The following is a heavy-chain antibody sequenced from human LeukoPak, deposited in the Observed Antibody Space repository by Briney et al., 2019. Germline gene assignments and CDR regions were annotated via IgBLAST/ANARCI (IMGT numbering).Heavy chain of an antibody. D-gene: IGHD1-26*01. CDR1: GFTFNSYG. V-gene: IGHV3-21*04. Sequence: PGGSLRLSCAASGFTFNSYGMNWVRQAPGKGLEWVSTISSSSSYIYYADSVKGRFTISRDNAKNSLYLQMNSLRAEDTAVYYCARRRDSGSLQHFDYWGQGTLVTVSS. J-gene: IGHJ4*02. CDR2: ISSSSSYI. CDR3: ARRRDSGSLQHFDY.